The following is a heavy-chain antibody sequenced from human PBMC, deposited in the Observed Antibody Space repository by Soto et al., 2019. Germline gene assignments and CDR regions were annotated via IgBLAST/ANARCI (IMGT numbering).Heavy chain of an antibody. V-gene: IGHV4-59*08. CDR1: GGSISSYY. CDR2: IYYSGST. CDR3: AKSSGYYPTDFDY. D-gene: IGHD3-22*01. J-gene: IGHJ4*02. Sequence: PSETLSLTCTVSGGSISSYYWSWIRQPPGKGLEWIGYIYYSGSTNYNPSLKSRVTISVDTSKNQFSLKLSSVTAADTAVYYCAKSSGYYPTDFDYWGQGTLVTVSS.